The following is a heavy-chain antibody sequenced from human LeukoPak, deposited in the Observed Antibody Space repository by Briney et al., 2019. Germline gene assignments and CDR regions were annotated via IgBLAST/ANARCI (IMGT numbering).Heavy chain of an antibody. CDR1: GFTFSSYS. CDR2: ISSSSSYI. D-gene: IGHD1-1*01. V-gene: IGHV3-21*01. CDR3: ARSQLERRYYGMDV. J-gene: IGHJ6*02. Sequence: PGGSPRLSCAASGFTFSSYSMNWVRQAPGKGLEWVSSISSSSSYIYYADSVKGRFTISRDNAKNSLYLQMDSLRAEDTAVYYCARSQLERRYYGMDVWGQGTTVTVSS.